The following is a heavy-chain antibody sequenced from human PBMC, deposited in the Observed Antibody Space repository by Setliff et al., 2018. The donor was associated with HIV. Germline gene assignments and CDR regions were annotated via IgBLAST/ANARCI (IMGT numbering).Heavy chain of an antibody. CDR3: ARDLLVWFGELLGTDY. D-gene: IGHD3-10*01. V-gene: IGHV1-2*02. CDR1: GYIFTGYY. J-gene: IGHJ4*02. CDR2: INPNSGGT. Sequence: ASVKVSCKASGYIFTGYYMHWVRQAPGQGLEWMGWINPNSGGTNYAQKFQGRVTMARDTSTSTAYMELSRLRSDDTAVYYCARDLLVWFGELLGTDYWGQGTLVTVSS.